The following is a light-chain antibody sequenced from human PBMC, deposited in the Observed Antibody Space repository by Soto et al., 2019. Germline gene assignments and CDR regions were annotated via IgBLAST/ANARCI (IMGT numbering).Light chain of an antibody. V-gene: IGKV2-28*01. J-gene: IGKJ5*01. Sequence: VMTQSPLSLPVTPGESASSSCRSSQSLLYSNGYNYLDWYLQKPGQSPQLLIYMGSNRASGVPERFSGSGSGTHFTLKISRVEAEDVGIYYCMQGLQDLTFGQGTRLENK. CDR3: MQGLQDLT. CDR1: QSLLYSNGYNY. CDR2: MGS.